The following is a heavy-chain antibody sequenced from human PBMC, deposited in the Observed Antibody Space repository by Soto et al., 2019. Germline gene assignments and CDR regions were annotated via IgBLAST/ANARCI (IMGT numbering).Heavy chain of an antibody. D-gene: IGHD3-10*01. CDR3: ARTYCGSGSYWFYGMDV. J-gene: IGHJ6*02. V-gene: IGHV1-69*06. CDR1: GGTFGNSA. Sequence: QVQLVQSGAEVKKPGSSVKVSCKASGGTFGNSAISWVRQAPGQGLEWMGGIIPSFATGNSAPEFQGRLTITAEKTTTTAYMELSSLRSEDTAVYYCARTYCGSGSYWFYGMDVWGQGTTVTVSS. CDR2: IIPSFATG.